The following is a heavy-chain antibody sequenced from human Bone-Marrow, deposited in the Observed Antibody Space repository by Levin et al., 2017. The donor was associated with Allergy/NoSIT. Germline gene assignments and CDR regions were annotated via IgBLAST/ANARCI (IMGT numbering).Heavy chain of an antibody. J-gene: IGHJ5*02. CDR1: GVSFGNYF. D-gene: IGHD3-10*01. Sequence: PSETLSLTCAVYGVSFGNYFWTWIRQSPGKELEWIGEISQSGTTNYNPSLKSRVTISVNTSKNQFSLKMTSLTAADTAVYYCARVRGAPNYFDPWGQGTLVTVSS. CDR2: ISQSGTT. CDR3: ARVRGAPNYFDP. V-gene: IGHV4-34*01.